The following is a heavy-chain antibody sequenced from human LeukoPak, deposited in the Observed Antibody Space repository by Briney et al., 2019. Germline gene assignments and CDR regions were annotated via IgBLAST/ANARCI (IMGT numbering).Heavy chain of an antibody. V-gene: IGHV1-69*05. CDR2: IIPIFGTA. Sequence: ASVKVSCKASGGTFSSYAISWVRQAPGQGLEWMGGIIPIFGTANYAQKFQGRVTMTRNPSINTAYMELSGLRVEDTAVYYCARDARGAAAADDAFDLWGQGTMVTVSS. D-gene: IGHD6-13*01. J-gene: IGHJ3*01. CDR1: GGTFSSYA. CDR3: ARDARGAAAADDAFDL.